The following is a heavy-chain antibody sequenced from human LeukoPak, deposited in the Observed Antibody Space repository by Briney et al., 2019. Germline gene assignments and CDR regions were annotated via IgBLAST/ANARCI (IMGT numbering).Heavy chain of an antibody. CDR3: ARDPLGDYVY. D-gene: IGHD4-17*01. Sequence: SETLSLTCAVSGGSISSGGYSWSWIRQPPGKGLEWIGYIYHSGSTYYNPSLKSRVTISVDRSKNQFSLKLSSVTAADTAVYYCARDPLGDYVYWGQGTLVTVSS. V-gene: IGHV4-30-2*01. J-gene: IGHJ4*02. CDR2: IYHSGST. CDR1: GGSISSGGYS.